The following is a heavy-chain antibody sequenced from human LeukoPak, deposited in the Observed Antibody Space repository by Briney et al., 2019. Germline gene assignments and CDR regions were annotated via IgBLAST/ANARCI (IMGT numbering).Heavy chain of an antibody. CDR2: IPYDGSNK. Sequence: GGSLRLSCAASGFIFSSYGMHWVRQAPGKGLEWVAFIPYDGSNKYYADSVKGRFTISRDNSKNTLYLQMNSLRAEDTAVYYCAKDWSPASGRGGYFDYWGQGTLVTVSS. D-gene: IGHD6-13*01. V-gene: IGHV3-30*02. CDR1: GFIFSSYG. CDR3: AKDWSPASGRGGYFDY. J-gene: IGHJ4*02.